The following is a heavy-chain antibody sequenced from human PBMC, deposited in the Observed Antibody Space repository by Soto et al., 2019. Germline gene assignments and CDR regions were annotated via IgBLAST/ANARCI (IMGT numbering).Heavy chain of an antibody. CDR1: GFTFSSYG. Sequence: QVQLVESGGGVVQPGRSLRLSCAASGFTFSSYGMHWVRQAPGKGLEWVAVISYDGSNKYYADSVKGRFTISRDNSKSTLYLQMKSLRAEDTAVYYCARYYGDYEWAAFDIWGQGTMVTVSS. CDR3: ARYYGDYEWAAFDI. V-gene: IGHV3-30*03. CDR2: ISYDGSNK. D-gene: IGHD4-17*01. J-gene: IGHJ3*02.